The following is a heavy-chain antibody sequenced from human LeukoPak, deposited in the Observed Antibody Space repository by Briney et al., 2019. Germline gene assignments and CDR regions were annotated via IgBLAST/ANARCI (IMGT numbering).Heavy chain of an antibody. CDR1: GFTFSSYS. D-gene: IGHD3-3*01. CDR3: AKLSDFRLPGRYYFDY. Sequence: GGSLRLSCAASGFTFSSYSMSWVRQAPGKGLEWVSVISGSAGITDYADSVKGRFTISRDNSKNTLYLQMNSLRAEDTAVYYCAKLSDFRLPGRYYFDYWGQGTLVTVSS. J-gene: IGHJ4*02. V-gene: IGHV3-23*01. CDR2: ISGSAGIT.